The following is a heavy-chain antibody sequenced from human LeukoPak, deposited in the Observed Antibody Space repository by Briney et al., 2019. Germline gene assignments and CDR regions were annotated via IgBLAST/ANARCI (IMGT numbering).Heavy chain of an antibody. V-gene: IGHV3-23*01. Sequence: GGSLRLSCAASGFTFSNSAMTWVRQAPGKGLDWVSAINGDGGRTYHADSVKGRFTISRDNSKNTLYLQMNSLRVEDAAVYYCAKDIKGTNYYYYGMGAWGQGTTVTVSS. CDR2: INGDGGRT. CDR3: AKDIKGTNYYYYGMGA. J-gene: IGHJ6*02. D-gene: IGHD1-14*01. CDR1: GFTFSNSA.